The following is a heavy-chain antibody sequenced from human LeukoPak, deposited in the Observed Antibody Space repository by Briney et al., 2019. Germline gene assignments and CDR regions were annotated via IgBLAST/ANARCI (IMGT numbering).Heavy chain of an antibody. Sequence: GGSLRLSCAVSGFNFNTYSMNWVRQAPGKGPEWVSSISSTSNYIYYADSVKGRFTISRDNAKNSLYLQMNSLRAEDTAVYYCARDPHKDFTMVRGVNDYWGQGTLVTVSS. D-gene: IGHD3-10*01. CDR1: GFNFNTYS. J-gene: IGHJ4*02. CDR2: ISSTSNYI. V-gene: IGHV3-21*01. CDR3: ARDPHKDFTMVRGVNDY.